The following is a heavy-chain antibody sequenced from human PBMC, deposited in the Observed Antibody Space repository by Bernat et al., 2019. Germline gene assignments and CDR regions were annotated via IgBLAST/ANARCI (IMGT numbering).Heavy chain of an antibody. CDR2: TYYRSKWYN. Sequence: QVQLQQSGPGLVKPSQTLSLTCAISGDSVSSNSAAWNWIRQSPSRGLEWLGRTYYRSKWYNDYAVSVKSRITINPDTSKNQFSLQLNSVTPEDTAVYYCARAFMITYGGVIVTVGWFDPWGQGTLVTVSS. V-gene: IGHV6-1*01. D-gene: IGHD3-16*02. J-gene: IGHJ5*02. CDR1: GDSVSSNSAA. CDR3: ARAFMITYGGVIVTVGWFDP.